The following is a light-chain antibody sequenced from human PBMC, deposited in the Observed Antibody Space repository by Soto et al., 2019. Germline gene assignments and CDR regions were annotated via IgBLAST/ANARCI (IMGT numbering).Light chain of an antibody. CDR3: QKYDSAPFT. CDR1: QGISNY. J-gene: IGKJ3*01. V-gene: IGKV1-27*01. CDR2: AAS. Sequence: DIQMTQSPSSLSVSGGDRVTITCRASQGISNYLAWYQQKPGKVPKLLIYAASTLQSGVPSRFSGSGSGTDFTLTINSLQPKDVATYYCQKYDSAPFTFGPGTKVDFK.